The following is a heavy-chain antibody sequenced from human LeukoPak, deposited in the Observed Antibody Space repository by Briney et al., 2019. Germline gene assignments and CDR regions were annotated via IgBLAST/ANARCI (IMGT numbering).Heavy chain of an antibody. CDR2: VNHGGDS. J-gene: IGHJ6*03. CDR3: ARGSNYVSDYYFDV. D-gene: IGHD4-11*01. V-gene: IGHV4-34*01. Sequence: SETLSLTCAVYGVSLRGYYWSWIRQSPEKGLEWIGEVNHGGDSIYSPSLKSRLTLSVDMSKNQFSLNLRSVTAADTAVYFCARGSNYVSDYYFDVWGKGTTVIVSS. CDR1: GVSLRGYY.